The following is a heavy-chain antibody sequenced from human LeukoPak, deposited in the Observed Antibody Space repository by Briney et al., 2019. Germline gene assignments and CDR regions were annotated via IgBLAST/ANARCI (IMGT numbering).Heavy chain of an antibody. CDR3: ATGLNCSSTSCYTYYYYYMDV. J-gene: IGHJ6*03. CDR2: INPSGGST. Sequence: ASVKVSCKASGYTLTSYYMHWVRQAPGQGLEWMGIINPSGGSTSYAQKFQGRVTMTEDTSTDTAYMELSSLRSEDTAVYYCATGLNCSSTSCYTYYYYYMDVWGKGTTVTVSS. D-gene: IGHD2-2*02. V-gene: IGHV1-46*01. CDR1: GYTLTSYY.